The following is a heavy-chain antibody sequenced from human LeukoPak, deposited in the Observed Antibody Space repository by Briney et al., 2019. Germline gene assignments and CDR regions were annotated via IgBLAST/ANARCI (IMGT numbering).Heavy chain of an antibody. Sequence: PGGSLRLSCAASGFTFSSYSMNWVRQAPGKGLEWVSSISSSSSYIYFADSVKGRFTISRDNAKNSLYLQMNSLRAEDTAVYYCALGELMDFDYWGQGTLVTVSS. J-gene: IGHJ4*02. CDR2: ISSSSSYI. D-gene: IGHD3-16*01. V-gene: IGHV3-21*01. CDR1: GFTFSSYS. CDR3: ALGELMDFDY.